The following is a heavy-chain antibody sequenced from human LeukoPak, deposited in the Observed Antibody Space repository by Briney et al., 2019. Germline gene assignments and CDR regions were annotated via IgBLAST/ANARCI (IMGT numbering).Heavy chain of an antibody. CDR3: AKGDSSGYYLGHFDN. V-gene: IGHV3-23*01. CDR1: GFTFSSYG. Sequence: GGSLRLSCAASGFTFSSYGMHWVRQAPGKGLEWVSAISGSGGGTYYGDSVKGRFTISRDDFKNTLYLQMNSLRAEDTAVYYCAKGDSSGYYLGHFDNWGQGTLVTVSS. D-gene: IGHD3-22*01. CDR2: ISGSGGGT. J-gene: IGHJ4*02.